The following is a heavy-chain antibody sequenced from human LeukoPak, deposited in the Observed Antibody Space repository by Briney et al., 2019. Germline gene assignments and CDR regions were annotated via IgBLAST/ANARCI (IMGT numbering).Heavy chain of an antibody. D-gene: IGHD2-8*01. J-gene: IGHJ6*03. CDR1: GYSFTRHS. CDR2: ISAWNGDT. Sequence: ASVKVSCKASGYSFTRHSIIWVRQAPGQALEWMGWISAWNGDTSYAQKLQGRVTMTTDTSTSTAYMELRSLRSDDTAVYYCARDPSNTGAYYFYMDVWGEGTTVTVSS. CDR3: ARDPSNTGAYYFYMDV. V-gene: IGHV1-18*01.